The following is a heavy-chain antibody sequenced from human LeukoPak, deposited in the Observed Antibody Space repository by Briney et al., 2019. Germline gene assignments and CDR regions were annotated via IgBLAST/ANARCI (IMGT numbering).Heavy chain of an antibody. CDR3: ARGSGSYYDKNYFDY. V-gene: IGHV1-69*04. CDR1: GGTFSSYA. J-gene: IGHJ4*02. D-gene: IGHD1-26*01. Sequence: SVKVSCKASGGTFSSYAISWVRQAPGQGLEWMGRIIPILGIANYAQKFQGRVTITRNTSISTAYMELSSLRSEDTAVYYCARGSGSYYDKNYFDYWGQGTLVTVSS. CDR2: IIPILGIA.